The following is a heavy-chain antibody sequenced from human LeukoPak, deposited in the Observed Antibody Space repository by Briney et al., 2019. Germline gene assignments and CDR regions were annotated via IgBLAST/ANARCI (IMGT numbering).Heavy chain of an antibody. D-gene: IGHD3-16*02. V-gene: IGHV3-48*04. CDR3: ARDGYYDYVWGSYREDAFDI. CDR2: ISSSGSTI. Sequence: GGSLRLSCAASGFTFSSYSMNWVRQAPGKGLEWVSYISSSGSTIYYADSVKGRFTISRDNAKNSLYPQMNSLRAEDTAVYYCARDGYYDYVWGSYREDAFDIWGQGTMVTVSS. J-gene: IGHJ3*02. CDR1: GFTFSSYS.